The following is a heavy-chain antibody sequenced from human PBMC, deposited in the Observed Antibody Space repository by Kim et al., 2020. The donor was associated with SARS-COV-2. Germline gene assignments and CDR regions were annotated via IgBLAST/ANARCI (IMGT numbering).Heavy chain of an antibody. CDR2: IYSGGSST. V-gene: IGHV3-23*03. Sequence: GGSLRLSCAASGFTFSSYAMSWVRQAPGKGLEWVSVIYSGGSSTYYADSVKGRFTISRDNSKNTLYLQMNSLRAEDTAVYYCATSPLYSSGWYSPTRGETYYFDYWGQGTLVTVSS. CDR3: ATSPLYSSGWYSPTRGETYYFDY. CDR1: GFTFSSYA. J-gene: IGHJ4*02. D-gene: IGHD6-19*01.